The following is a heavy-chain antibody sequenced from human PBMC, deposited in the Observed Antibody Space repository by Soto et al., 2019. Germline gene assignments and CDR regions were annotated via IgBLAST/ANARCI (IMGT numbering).Heavy chain of an antibody. V-gene: IGHV3-21*01. CDR3: ARAPHSSSSQFDY. CDR1: GFTFSSYS. J-gene: IGHJ4*02. CDR2: ISSSSSYI. D-gene: IGHD6-6*01. Sequence: PGGSLRLSCAASGFTFSSYSMNWVRQAPGKGLEWVSSISSSSSYIYYADSVKGRFTISRDNAKNSLYLQMNSLRAEDTAVYYCARAPHSSSSQFDYWGQGTLVTVSS.